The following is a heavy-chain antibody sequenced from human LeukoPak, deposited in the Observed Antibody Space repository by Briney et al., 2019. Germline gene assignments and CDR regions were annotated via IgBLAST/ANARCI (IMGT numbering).Heavy chain of an antibody. Sequence: GGSLRLSCVASGFIFSDYSMDWVRQAPGKGLEWVSSISSSSAYIFYSDSVKGRFTISRDNAKNSLYLQMSSLRAEDTAVYYCTRVEETATTAAIIRKYSYYYYYMDVWGKGNTVTVSS. CDR3: TRVEETATTAAIIRKYSYYYYYMDV. J-gene: IGHJ6*03. CDR2: ISSSSAYI. V-gene: IGHV3-21*01. CDR1: GFIFSDYS. D-gene: IGHD4-11*01.